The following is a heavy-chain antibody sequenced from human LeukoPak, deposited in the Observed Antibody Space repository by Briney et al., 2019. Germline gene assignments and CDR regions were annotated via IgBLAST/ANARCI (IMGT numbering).Heavy chain of an antibody. CDR3: VRALPSSGYFEFDY. D-gene: IGHD3-22*01. J-gene: IGHJ4*02. CDR1: GYTFTSYD. Sequence: GASVKVSCKASGYTFTSYDVNWVRQATGQGLEWIGWMNPNSGNTGYAQKFQGRVTMTRDTSISTAYMELSSLRSEDTAVYYCVRALPSSGYFEFDYWGQGTLVTVSS. V-gene: IGHV1-8*01. CDR2: MNPNSGNT.